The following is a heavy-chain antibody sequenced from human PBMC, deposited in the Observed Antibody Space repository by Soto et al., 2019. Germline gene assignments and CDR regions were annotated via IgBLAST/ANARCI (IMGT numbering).Heavy chain of an antibody. Sequence: QVQLQESGPGLVKPSETLSLTCTVSGGSTSNYYWSWIRQPPGKGLEWIGNIYYSGSTNYNPSLKSRVAISVDTSKNQFSLKLNSGIAADTAVYYCARQLGRIDYWGQGILVTVSS. D-gene: IGHD1-26*01. V-gene: IGHV4-59*08. CDR3: ARQLGRIDY. CDR2: IYYSGST. CDR1: GGSTSNYY. J-gene: IGHJ4*02.